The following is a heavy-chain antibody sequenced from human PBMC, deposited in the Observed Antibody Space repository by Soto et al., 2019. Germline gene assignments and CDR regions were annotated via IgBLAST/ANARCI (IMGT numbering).Heavy chain of an antibody. V-gene: IGHV1-8*01. Sequence: ASVKVSCKASGYTFTSYDINWVRQATGQGLEWMGWMNPNSGNTGYAQKFQGRVTMTRNTSISTAYMELSSLRSEDTAVYYCARGTVTALYSSSSLRYYYYMDVWGKGTTVTVSS. CDR1: GYTFTSYD. D-gene: IGHD6-6*01. CDR3: ARGTVTALYSSSSLRYYYYMDV. J-gene: IGHJ6*03. CDR2: MNPNSGNT.